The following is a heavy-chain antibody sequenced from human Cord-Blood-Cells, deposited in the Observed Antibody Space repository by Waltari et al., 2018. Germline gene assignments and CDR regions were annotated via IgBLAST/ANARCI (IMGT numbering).Heavy chain of an antibody. Sequence: QVQLVQSGAEVKKPGASVKVSCKASGYTFTSYDINWVRQATGQGLEWMGWMNTNSGNTGYPQKFQGRVTITRNTSISTAYMELSSLRSEDTAVYYCARGPDIVVVPAADYYYGMDVWGQGTTVTVSS. CDR2: MNTNSGNT. D-gene: IGHD2-2*01. CDR3: ARGPDIVVVPAADYYYGMDV. CDR1: GYTFTSYD. V-gene: IGHV1-8*03. J-gene: IGHJ6*02.